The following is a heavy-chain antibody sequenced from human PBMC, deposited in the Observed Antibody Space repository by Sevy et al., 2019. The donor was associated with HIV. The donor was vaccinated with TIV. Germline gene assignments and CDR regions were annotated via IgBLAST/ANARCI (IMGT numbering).Heavy chain of an antibody. CDR2: IKQDGSEK. CDR1: GFTFNSNW. Sequence: GGSLRLSCAASGFTFNSNWMSWVRQAPGKGLEWVANIKQDGSEKYYVDSVKGRFTISRDNSQNSLFLQMNTLRAEDTDVYYCAREGSPYGTYYYYYGMDVWGQGTTVTVSS. J-gene: IGHJ6*02. V-gene: IGHV3-7*01. D-gene: IGHD4-17*01. CDR3: AREGSPYGTYYYYYGMDV.